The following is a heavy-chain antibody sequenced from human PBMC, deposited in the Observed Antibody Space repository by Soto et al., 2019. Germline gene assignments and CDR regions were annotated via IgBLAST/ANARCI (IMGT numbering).Heavy chain of an antibody. V-gene: IGHV1-46*03. CDR3: ARANLMYYYDSRGYYDY. J-gene: IGHJ4*02. D-gene: IGHD3-22*01. Sequence: GASVKVSCKASGYSFIDYYMHWVRQAPGQGLEWMGTINSRGGYTSYAQKFQGRVTMTRDTSTSTVYMELRSLRSEDTAVYFCARANLMYYYDSRGYYDYWGQGTLVTVSS. CDR1: GYSFIDYY. CDR2: INSRGGYT.